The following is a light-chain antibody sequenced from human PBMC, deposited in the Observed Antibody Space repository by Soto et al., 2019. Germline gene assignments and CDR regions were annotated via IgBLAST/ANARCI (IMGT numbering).Light chain of an antibody. J-gene: IGLJ2*01. Sequence: QPVLTQSPSASASLGASVKLTCTLSSGHSSYAIAWHQQQPEKGPRFLMKVNSDGNHSKGGGVPGRFSGSSSGAERYLTISSLQSEDEADYYCQTWGTGIVVFGGGTKLTVL. CDR2: VNSDGNH. V-gene: IGLV4-69*01. CDR1: SGHSSYA. CDR3: QTWGTGIVV.